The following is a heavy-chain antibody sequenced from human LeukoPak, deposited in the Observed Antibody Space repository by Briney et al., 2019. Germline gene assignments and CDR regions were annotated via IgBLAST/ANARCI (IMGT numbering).Heavy chain of an antibody. CDR3: ARDKDFTIDY. D-gene: IGHD3-10*01. CDR2: MRTDGSVP. Sequence: PWGSLRLSCAVSGFTFSNYMMTWVRQAPGEGLEWVANMRTDGSVPSYVDSVKGRFIISRDNAKNSLYLQMNSLRVEDTAVYYCARDKDFTIDYWGQGTLVTVSS. CDR1: GFTFSNYM. V-gene: IGHV3-7*01. J-gene: IGHJ4*02.